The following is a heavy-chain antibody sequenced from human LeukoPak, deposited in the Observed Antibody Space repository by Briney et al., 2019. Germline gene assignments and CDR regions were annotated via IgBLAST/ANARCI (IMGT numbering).Heavy chain of an antibody. CDR3: APTESSGLNWFDP. J-gene: IGHJ5*02. V-gene: IGHV1-8*01. Sequence: ASVKVSCKASGYTFTSYDINWVRQATGQGLEWMGWMNPNSGNTGYAQKFQGRATMTRNTSISTAYMELSSLRSEDTAVYYCAPTESSGLNWFDPWGQGTLVTVSS. D-gene: IGHD6-19*01. CDR1: GYTFTSYD. CDR2: MNPNSGNT.